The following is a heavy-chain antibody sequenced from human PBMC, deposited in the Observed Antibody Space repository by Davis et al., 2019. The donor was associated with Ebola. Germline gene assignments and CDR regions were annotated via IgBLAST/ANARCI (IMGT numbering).Heavy chain of an antibody. D-gene: IGHD1-26*01. CDR1: GSSISSGYC. Sequence: SETLSLTCTVSGSSISSGYCWGWIRQPPGKGLEWIGSIYHSGSTYYNPSLKSRVTVSVDTSKRQFSLKLSSVTAADTAVYYCARRRVVGATGTDYWGQGTLVTVSS. V-gene: IGHV4-38-2*02. J-gene: IGHJ4*02. CDR3: ARRRVVGATGTDY. CDR2: IYHSGST.